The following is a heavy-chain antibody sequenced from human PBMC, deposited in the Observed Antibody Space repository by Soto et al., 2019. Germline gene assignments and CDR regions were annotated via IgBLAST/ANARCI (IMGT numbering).Heavy chain of an antibody. Sequence: PXETLSLTCAVYGGSFSGSSLSWIRQSPGKGLEWIGEINHSGSTNYNPSLKSRVTISVDTSKNQFSLKLSSVTAADTAVYYCASNIAARHAYYGMDVWGQGSTVTVSS. D-gene: IGHD6-6*01. CDR3: ASNIAARHAYYGMDV. CDR1: GGSFSGSS. CDR2: INHSGST. V-gene: IGHV4-34*01. J-gene: IGHJ6*02.